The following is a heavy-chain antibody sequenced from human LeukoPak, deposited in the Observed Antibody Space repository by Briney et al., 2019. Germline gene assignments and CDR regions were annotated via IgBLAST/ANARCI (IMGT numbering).Heavy chain of an antibody. CDR3: AKDPVLVGATPDAFDI. D-gene: IGHD1-26*01. J-gene: IGHJ3*02. V-gene: IGHV3-48*01. CDR2: ISSSGSTI. Sequence: GGSLRLSCAASGFTFSTYDMNWVRQAPGKGLEWVSYISSSGSTIYYADSVKGRFTISRDNSKNTLFLQMNSLRGEDTAVYYCAKDPVLVGATPDAFDIWGQGTMVTVSS. CDR1: GFTFSTYD.